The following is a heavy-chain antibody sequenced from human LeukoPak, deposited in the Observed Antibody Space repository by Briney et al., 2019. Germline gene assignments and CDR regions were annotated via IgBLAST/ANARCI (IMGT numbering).Heavy chain of an antibody. CDR2: IWYDGSNK. D-gene: IGHD3-22*01. Sequence: GGSLRLSCAASGFTFSSYGMHWVRQAPGKGLEWVAVIWYDGSNKYYADSVKGRFTISRDNSKNTLYLQMNSLRAEDTAVYYCARVLPPCYDSSGYYYTNPPDYWGQGTLVTVSS. CDR3: ARVLPPCYDSSGYYYTNPPDY. J-gene: IGHJ4*02. CDR1: GFTFSSYG. V-gene: IGHV3-33*01.